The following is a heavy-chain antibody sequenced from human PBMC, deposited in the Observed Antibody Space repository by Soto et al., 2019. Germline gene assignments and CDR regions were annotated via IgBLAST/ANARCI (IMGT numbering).Heavy chain of an antibody. CDR1: GFTFSSYG. D-gene: IGHD5-12*01. CDR3: AKEGWLPYYFDY. J-gene: IGHJ4*02. CDR2: ISYDGSNK. Sequence: QVQLVESGGGVVQPGRSLRLSCAASGFTFSSYGMHWVRQAPGKGLEWVAVISYDGSNKYYADSVKGRFTISRDNSKNTLYLQMNSLRAEDTAVYYCAKEGWLPYYFDYWGQGTLVTVSS. V-gene: IGHV3-30*18.